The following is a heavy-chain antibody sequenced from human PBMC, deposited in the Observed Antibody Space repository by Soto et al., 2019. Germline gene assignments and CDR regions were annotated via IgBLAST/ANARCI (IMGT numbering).Heavy chain of an antibody. CDR3: AADSRYCSGGNCEDY. D-gene: IGHD2-15*01. Sequence: SVKVSCKASGYTFTSYAMQWVRQARGQRLEWIGWIVVGSGHTNYAQNFQERVTMTKDMSTSTAYMELSSLRSEDTAVYYCAADSRYCSGGNCEDYWGQGTLVTVSS. CDR2: IVVGSGHT. J-gene: IGHJ4*02. CDR1: GYTFTSYA. V-gene: IGHV1-58*02.